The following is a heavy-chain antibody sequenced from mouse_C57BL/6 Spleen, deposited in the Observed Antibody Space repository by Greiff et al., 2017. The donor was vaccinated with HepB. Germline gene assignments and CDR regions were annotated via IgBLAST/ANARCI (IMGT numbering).Heavy chain of an antibody. D-gene: IGHD1-1*01. CDR1: GFTFSSYA. CDR2: ISDGGSYT. Sequence: EVKLMESGGGLVKPGGSLKLSCAASGFTFSSYAMSWVRQTPEKRLEWVATISDGGSYTYYPDNVKGRFTISRDNAKNNLYLQMSHLKSEDTAMYYCARGFYYGSSLWYFDVWGTGTPVTVSS. J-gene: IGHJ1*03. CDR3: ARGFYYGSSLWYFDV. V-gene: IGHV5-4*03.